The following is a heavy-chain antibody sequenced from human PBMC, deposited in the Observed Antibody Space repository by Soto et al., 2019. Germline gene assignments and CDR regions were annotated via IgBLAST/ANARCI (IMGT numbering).Heavy chain of an antibody. CDR3: ATPRANCSGGSCYSSFDY. V-gene: IGHV1-18*01. CDR2: ISAYNGNT. CDR1: GYTFTSYG. D-gene: IGHD2-15*01. Sequence: GASVKVSCKASGYTFTSYGISWVRQAPGQGLEWMGWISAYNGNTNYAQKLQGRVTITTDTSTSTAYKELRSLRSDDTAVYYCATPRANCSGGSCYSSFDYWGQGTLVTVSS. J-gene: IGHJ4*02.